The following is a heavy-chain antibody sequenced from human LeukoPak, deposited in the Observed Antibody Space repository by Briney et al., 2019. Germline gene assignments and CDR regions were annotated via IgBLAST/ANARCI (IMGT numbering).Heavy chain of an antibody. D-gene: IGHD2-8*01. V-gene: IGHV3-33*01. J-gene: IGHJ4*02. CDR1: GFTFSSYG. Sequence: GSLSLSCAASGFTFSSYGMHWVRQAPGKGLEWVAVIWYDGSNKYYADSVKGRFTISRDNSKNTLYLQMNSLRAEDTAVYYCARGALMKYYFDYWGQGTLVTVSS. CDR2: IWYDGSNK. CDR3: ARGALMKYYFDY.